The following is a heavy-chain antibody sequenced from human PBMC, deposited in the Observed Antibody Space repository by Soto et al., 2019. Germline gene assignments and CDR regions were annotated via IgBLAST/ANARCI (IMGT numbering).Heavy chain of an antibody. CDR2: IYYSGNT. J-gene: IGHJ4*02. CDR3: ARGSNYVSFDY. V-gene: IGHV4-31*03. CDR1: GGSICSGFYY. Sequence: SETLSLTCTFSGGSICSGFYYLRWIRQHPGKGLEWIGYIYYSGNTYYNPSLKSRVTISVDTSKNQFSLKLSSMTAADTAVYYCARGSNYVSFDYWGQGTLVTVSS. D-gene: IGHD4-4*01.